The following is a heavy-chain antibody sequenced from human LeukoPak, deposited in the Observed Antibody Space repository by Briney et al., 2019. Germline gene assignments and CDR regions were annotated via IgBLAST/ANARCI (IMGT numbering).Heavy chain of an antibody. D-gene: IGHD3-10*01. CDR3: ARGVINALDY. CDR1: GGSISSGGYY. CDR2: IYYSGST. Sequence: SQTLSLTCTVSGGSISSGGYYWSWIRQHPGKGLEWIGYIYYSGSTYYNPSLKSRVTISVDTSKNQFSLKLSSVTAADTAVYYCARGVINALDYWGQGTKVTVSS. V-gene: IGHV4-31*03. J-gene: IGHJ4*02.